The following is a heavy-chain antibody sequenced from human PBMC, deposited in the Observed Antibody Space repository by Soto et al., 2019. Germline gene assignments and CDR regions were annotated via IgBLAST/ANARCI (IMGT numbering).Heavy chain of an antibody. CDR3: ARLLGGYDDYGGWFAP. Sequence: LSLTCTISGGSISPYSWTWIRQSPGKGLEWIGYVSHSGRTFYTPSLKSRLTMSLDTSRSQFSLRLKSVSAADTAVYYCARLLGGYDDYGGWFAPWGQGTLVTVSS. V-gene: IGHV4-59*01. CDR1: GGSISPYS. J-gene: IGHJ5*02. CDR2: VSHSGRT. D-gene: IGHD4-17*01.